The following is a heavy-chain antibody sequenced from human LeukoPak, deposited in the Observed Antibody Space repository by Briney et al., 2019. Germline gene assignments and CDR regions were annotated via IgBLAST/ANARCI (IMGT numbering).Heavy chain of an antibody. V-gene: IGHV1-18*01. D-gene: IGHD3-22*01. CDR2: ISAYNGNT. J-gene: IGHJ3*02. CDR1: GYTFTSYG. Sequence: GASVKVSCKASGYTFTSYGISWVRQAPGQGLEWMGWISAYNGNTNYAQKLQGRVTMTTDTSTSTAYMELRSLRSDDTAVYYCARDSYYDSRGYYYHEAFDIWGQGAMVTVSS. CDR3: ARDSYYDSRGYYYHEAFDI.